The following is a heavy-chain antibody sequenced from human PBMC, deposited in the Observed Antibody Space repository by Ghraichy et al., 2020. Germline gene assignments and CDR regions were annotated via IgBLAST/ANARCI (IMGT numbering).Heavy chain of an antibody. D-gene: IGHD5-12*01. Sequence: SQTLSLTCAVDSGAFAGYYWTWIRQPPGKALEWVGGISHGGNTHYNPSLNGRVTVSLSRSKNQFSLNMTSVTASDTAVYYCARYWGGYGLWSSIDFWGQGTLVSVSS. V-gene: IGHV4-34*01. CDR3: ARYWGGYGLWSSIDF. J-gene: IGHJ4*02. CDR1: SGAFAGYY. CDR2: ISHGGNT.